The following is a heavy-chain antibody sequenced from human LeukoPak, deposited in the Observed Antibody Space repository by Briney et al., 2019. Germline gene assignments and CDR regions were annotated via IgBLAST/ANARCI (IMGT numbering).Heavy chain of an antibody. V-gene: IGHV4-39*07. CDR2: IYYSGST. Sequence: SETLSLTCTVSGDSITSNDFYWGWIRQPPGKGLEWIGSIYYSGSTYYNPSLKSRVTISVDTSKNQFSLKLSSVTAADTAVYYCARDHSSRLHYFDYWGQGTLVTVSS. D-gene: IGHD6-19*01. J-gene: IGHJ4*02. CDR1: GDSITSNDFY. CDR3: ARDHSSRLHYFDY.